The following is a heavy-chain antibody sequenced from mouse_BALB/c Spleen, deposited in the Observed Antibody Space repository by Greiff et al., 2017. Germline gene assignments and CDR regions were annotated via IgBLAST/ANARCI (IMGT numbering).Heavy chain of an antibody. D-gene: IGHD1-1*01. Sequence: EVMLVESGGGLVKPGGSLKLSCAASGFTFSSYAMSWVRQTPEKRLEWVASISSGGSTYYPDSVKGRFTISRDNARNILYLQMSSLRSEDTAMYYCARLSYGSSYDYFDYWGQGTTLTVSS. V-gene: IGHV5-6-5*01. J-gene: IGHJ2*01. CDR2: ISSGGST. CDR3: ARLSYGSSYDYFDY. CDR1: GFTFSSYA.